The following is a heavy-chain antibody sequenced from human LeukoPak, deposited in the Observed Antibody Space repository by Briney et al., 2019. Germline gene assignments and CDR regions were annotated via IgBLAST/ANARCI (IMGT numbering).Heavy chain of an antibody. D-gene: IGHD2-2*01. CDR1: GYTFTSYD. V-gene: IGHV1-8*03. CDR2: MNPNSGNT. J-gene: IGHJ4*02. CDR3: ARVGHCSRASCYLYFDY. Sequence: ASVKVSCKASGYTFTSYDINWVRQATGQGLEWMGWMNPNSGNTGYAQNFQGRITITRHTSISTAYMELRSLTFEDTAVYYCARVGHCSRASCYLYFDYWGQGTLVTVSS.